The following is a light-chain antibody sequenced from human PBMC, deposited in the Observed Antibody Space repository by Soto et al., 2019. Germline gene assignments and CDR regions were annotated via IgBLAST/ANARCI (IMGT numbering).Light chain of an antibody. CDR2: DVS. J-gene: IGLJ3*02. V-gene: IGLV2-14*01. Sequence: QSALTQPASVSGSPGQSITISCTGTSSDVGGYNYVSWYQQHPGKAPKLMIYDVSNRPSGVSNRFSGSKSGNTASLTISGLQAKDEADYSCSSYTSTDEVFGGGTQLTVL. CDR3: SSYTSTDEV. CDR1: SSDVGGYNY.